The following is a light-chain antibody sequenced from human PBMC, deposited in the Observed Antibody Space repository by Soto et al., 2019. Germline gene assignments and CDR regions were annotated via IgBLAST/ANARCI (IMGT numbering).Light chain of an antibody. J-gene: IGLJ3*02. CDR2: STN. Sequence: QTVVTQEPSFSVSPGTTVTLTCGLSSGSVSASNYPSWYQQTPGQPPRTLIYSTNTRSSGVPDRFSASILGNKAALTITGAQADDECDYYCVLYMGSGIWVFGGGTKLTVL. V-gene: IGLV8-61*01. CDR1: SGSVSASNY. CDR3: VLYMGSGIWV.